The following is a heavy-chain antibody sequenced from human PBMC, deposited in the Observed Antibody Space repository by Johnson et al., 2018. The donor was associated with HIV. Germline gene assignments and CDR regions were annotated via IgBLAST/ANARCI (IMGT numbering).Heavy chain of an antibody. V-gene: IGHV3-53*01. CDR2: IYNDDST. Sequence: VQLVESGGGVVQPGGSLRLSCAASGFIVSTNYMSWVRQAPGKGLEWVSVIYNDDSTYYADSVKGRFTISRDISKNTLSLQMNSLRAEDTAVYYCAKDLNLFQRAFDIWGQGTMVTVSS. CDR3: AKDLNLFQRAFDI. CDR1: GFIVSTNY. D-gene: IGHD3-3*01. J-gene: IGHJ3*02.